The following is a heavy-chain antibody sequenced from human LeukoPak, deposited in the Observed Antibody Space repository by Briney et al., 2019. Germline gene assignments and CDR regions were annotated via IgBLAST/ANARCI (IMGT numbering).Heavy chain of an antibody. CDR1: GFTFSNYN. D-gene: IGHD2-8*02. V-gene: IGHV3-21*01. J-gene: IGHJ4*02. CDR2: ISSSSIYI. Sequence: GGSLRLSCAPSGFTFSNYNMNWVRQAPGKGLEWVSSISSSSIYIYYADSVKGRFTISRDNTKNSLYLQMNSLRAEDTAVYYCARDSPYGTAGYWGQGTLVTVSS. CDR3: ARDSPYGTAGY.